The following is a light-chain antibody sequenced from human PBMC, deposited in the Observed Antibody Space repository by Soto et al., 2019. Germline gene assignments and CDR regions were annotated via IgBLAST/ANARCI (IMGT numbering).Light chain of an antibody. J-gene: IGLJ7*01. CDR3: SSYTSSSAV. Sequence: QSVLTQPPSVSGSPGQSITISCTGTSSDVGGYKYVSWYQQHPGKAPKVIIYEVSNRPSGVSNRFSGSKSGNTASLTISGLQAEDEANYFCSSYTSSSAVFGGGTQLTVL. CDR2: EVS. V-gene: IGLV2-14*01. CDR1: SSDVGGYKY.